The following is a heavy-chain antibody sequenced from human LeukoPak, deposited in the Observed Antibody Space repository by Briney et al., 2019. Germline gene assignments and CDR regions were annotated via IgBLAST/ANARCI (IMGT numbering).Heavy chain of an antibody. Sequence: SQTLSLTCTVSGGSISSGGYYWSWIRQHPGTGLEWIGYIYYSGSTYYNPSLKSRVTISVDTSKNQFSLKLSSVTAADTAVYYCARGPKDSSFDYWGQGTLVTVSS. V-gene: IGHV4-31*03. CDR3: ARGPKDSSFDY. J-gene: IGHJ4*02. D-gene: IGHD6-13*01. CDR1: GGSISSGGYY. CDR2: IYYSGST.